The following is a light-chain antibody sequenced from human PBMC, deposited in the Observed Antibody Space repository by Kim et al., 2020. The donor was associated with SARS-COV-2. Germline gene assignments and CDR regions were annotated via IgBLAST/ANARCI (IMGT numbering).Light chain of an antibody. CDR3: QAWDSNTVV. V-gene: IGLV3-1*01. J-gene: IGLJ2*01. Sequence: SVSPGQTASIICSGDKLGDKYGSWYQQKPGQSPVVVIYQGKNRPSGIPERFSGSSSGNTATLTISETQAMDEADYYCQAWDSNTVVFGGGTRLTVL. CDR1: KLGDKY. CDR2: QGK.